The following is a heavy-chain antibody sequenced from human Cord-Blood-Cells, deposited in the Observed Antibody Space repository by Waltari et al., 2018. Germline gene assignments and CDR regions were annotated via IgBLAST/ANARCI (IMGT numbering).Heavy chain of an antibody. Sequence: EVKLVAFGEALVQTGKSMRVSSAAAGFICYYDALPWFCSAPGKGLEWVSGISWNSGSIGYADSVKGRFTISRDNAKNSLYLQMNSLRAEDTALYYCAKASDIVVVPAAFDYWGQGTLVTVSS. CDR2: ISWNSGSI. CDR1: GFICYYDA. D-gene: IGHD2-2*01. CDR3: AKASDIVVVPAAFDY. J-gene: IGHJ4*02. V-gene: IGHV3-9*01.